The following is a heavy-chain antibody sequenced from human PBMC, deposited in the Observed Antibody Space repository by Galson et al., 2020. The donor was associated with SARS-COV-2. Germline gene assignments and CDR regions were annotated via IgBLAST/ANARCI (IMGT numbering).Heavy chain of an antibody. CDR1: GGSIRSGGYY. V-gene: IGHV4-31*03. Sequence: ASETLSLTCTVSGGSIRSGGYYWSWVRQHPTRGLEWIGYIYFSGSTYYNPSLKSRLTISVDTSNNQFSLKLSSVTAADTAVYYCARVQDADWVVDYWGQGTLVTVSA. D-gene: IGHD3-9*01. CDR2: IYFSGST. J-gene: IGHJ4*02. CDR3: ARVQDADWVVDY.